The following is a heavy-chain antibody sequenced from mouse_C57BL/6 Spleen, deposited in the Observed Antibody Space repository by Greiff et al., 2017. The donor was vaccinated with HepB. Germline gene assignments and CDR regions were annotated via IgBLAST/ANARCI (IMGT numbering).Heavy chain of an antibody. Sequence: EVQLQQSGAELVKPGASVKLSCTASGFNIKDYYMHWVKQRTEQGLEWIGRIDPEDGETKYAPKFQGKATITADRSSNTAYLQLSSLTSEDTAVYYCASRDYYGSSYAYYFDYWGQGTTLTVSS. CDR1: GFNIKDYY. V-gene: IGHV14-2*01. CDR3: ASRDYYGSSYAYYFDY. CDR2: IDPEDGET. D-gene: IGHD1-1*01. J-gene: IGHJ2*01.